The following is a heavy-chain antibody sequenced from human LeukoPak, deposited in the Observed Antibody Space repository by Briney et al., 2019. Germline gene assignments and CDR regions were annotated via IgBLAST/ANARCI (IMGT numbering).Heavy chain of an antibody. CDR3: ASGEWPQNY. V-gene: IGHV3-30*03. D-gene: IGHD3-10*01. CDR2: ISYDGSNE. CDR1: GFTFSSYG. Sequence: GGSLRLSCAASGFTFSSYGMHWVRQAPGKGLEWVSVISYDGSNEYYADSVKGRFTISRDNSKNTVYLQMNSLRTEDTAVYYCASGEWPQNYWGQGTLVTVFS. J-gene: IGHJ4*02.